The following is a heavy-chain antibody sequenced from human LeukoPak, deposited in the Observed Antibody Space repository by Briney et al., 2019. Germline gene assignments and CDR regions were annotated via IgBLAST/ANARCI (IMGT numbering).Heavy chain of an antibody. CDR2: VKEDGSEK. D-gene: IGHD3-22*01. Sequence: GGSLRLSCVTSGFTFGNYWMSWVRQAPGKGLEWVDKVKEDGSEKNYVDSVKGRFTISRDNAENAVHLEMNSLRAEDTAIYYCTRMYLYESSGYRPSDYWGQGTLVTVSS. CDR1: GFTFGNYW. CDR3: TRMYLYESSGYRPSDY. J-gene: IGHJ4*02. V-gene: IGHV3-7*01.